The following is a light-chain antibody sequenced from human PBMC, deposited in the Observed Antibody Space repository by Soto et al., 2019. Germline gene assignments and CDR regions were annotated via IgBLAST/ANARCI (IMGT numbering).Light chain of an antibody. Sequence: QSVLTQPPSVSGAPGERVTIACTGRSSNIGAGYDVHGYQHLPGTAPKLLSYGNFNRPPGGADRYSGAKTGTSASWAITGPQAEDEADYYCPSYASRISRDVFGTGTKGTAL. CDR3: PSYASRISRDV. CDR2: GNF. J-gene: IGLJ1*01. CDR1: SSNIGAGYD. V-gene: IGLV1-40*01.